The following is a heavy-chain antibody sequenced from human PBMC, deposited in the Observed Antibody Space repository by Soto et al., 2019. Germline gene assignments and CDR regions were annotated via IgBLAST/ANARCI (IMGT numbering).Heavy chain of an antibody. V-gene: IGHV4-31*03. J-gene: IGHJ1*01. D-gene: IGHD2-21*02. CDR2: IYYSGST. CDR1: GGSISSGGYY. CDR3: ARGALYCGGDCYIFQH. Sequence: QVQLQESGPGLVKPSQTLSLTCTVSGGSISSGGYYWSWIRQHPGKGLEWIGYIYYSGSTYYNPSLNSRVTISVDTSKNQFSLKLSSVTAADTAVYYCARGALYCGGDCYIFQHWGQGTLVTVSS.